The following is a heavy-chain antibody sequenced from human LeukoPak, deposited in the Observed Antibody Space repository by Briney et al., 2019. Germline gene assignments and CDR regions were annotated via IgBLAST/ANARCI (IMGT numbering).Heavy chain of an antibody. V-gene: IGHV4-30-4*01. CDR2: ISYSGTT. Sequence: SQTQSLTCTVSGGSISRGDHFWSWIRQPPAKGLESIAYISYSGTTYYSPSLKSRLSISVDTSENQLSLKLTSVTAADTAVYYCARGRGYGFGIDYWGQGTLVTVSS. CDR3: ARGRGYGFGIDY. D-gene: IGHD5-18*01. CDR1: GGSISRGDHF. J-gene: IGHJ4*02.